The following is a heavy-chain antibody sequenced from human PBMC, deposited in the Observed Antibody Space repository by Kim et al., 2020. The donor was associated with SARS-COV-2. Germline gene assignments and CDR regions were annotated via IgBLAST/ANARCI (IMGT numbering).Heavy chain of an antibody. V-gene: IGHV3-23*01. J-gene: IGHJ5*02. Sequence: YADYVKGRFTIARDNSKTTVYLRMNSLRVEDTAVYHCVKMGTTMTLVIDRWGQGTLVTVSS. CDR3: VKMGTTMTLVIDR. D-gene: IGHD3-22*01.